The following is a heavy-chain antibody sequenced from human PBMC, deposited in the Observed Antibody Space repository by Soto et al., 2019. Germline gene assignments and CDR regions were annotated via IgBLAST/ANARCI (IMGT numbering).Heavy chain of an antibody. CDR2: ISAYNGNT. J-gene: IGHJ4*02. Sequence: ASVKVSCKASGYTFTTYCISWVRRAPGQGLEWMGWISAYNGNTNYAQKLQGRVTITTDTSTSTAYMELRSLRSDDTAVYYCARPLERAFMGRGVISPRLSFVYWGQGTLVTVSS. CDR1: GYTFTTYC. CDR3: ARPLERAFMGRGVISPRLSFVY. D-gene: IGHD3-10*01. V-gene: IGHV1-18*01.